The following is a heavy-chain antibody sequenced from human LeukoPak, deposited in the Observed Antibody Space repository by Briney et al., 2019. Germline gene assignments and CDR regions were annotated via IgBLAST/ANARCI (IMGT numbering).Heavy chain of an antibody. Sequence: SETLSLTCTVSGGSISSSSYYWGWIRQPPGTGLEWVGSIYYSGSTYYNPSLKSRVTISVDTSKNQFSLKLSSVTAADTAVYYCARPIAAAGTCWFDHWGQGTLVTVSS. J-gene: IGHJ5*02. CDR3: ARPIAAAGTCWFDH. D-gene: IGHD6-13*01. CDR2: IYYSGST. V-gene: IGHV4-39*07. CDR1: GGSISSSSYY.